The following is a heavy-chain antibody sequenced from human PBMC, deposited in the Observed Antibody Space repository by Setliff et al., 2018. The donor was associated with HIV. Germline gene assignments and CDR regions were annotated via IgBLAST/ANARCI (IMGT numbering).Heavy chain of an antibody. V-gene: IGHV4-34*01. Sequence: SETLSLTCAVYGGSFSGYYWSWIRQPPGKGLEWIGEINHSGSTNYNPSLKSRVTISVDTSKNQFSLKLSSVTAADTAVYYCARGKPRGYGKTLGLWYFDYWGQGTLVTVSS. CDR2: INHSGST. CDR3: ARGKPRGYGKTLGLWYFDY. D-gene: IGHD4-17*01. J-gene: IGHJ4*02. CDR1: GGSFSGYY.